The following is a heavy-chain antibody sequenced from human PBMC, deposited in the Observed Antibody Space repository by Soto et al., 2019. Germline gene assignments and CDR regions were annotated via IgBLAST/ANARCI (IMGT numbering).Heavy chain of an antibody. CDR1: GGTFSSYT. CDR2: IIPLLGIA. D-gene: IGHD3-10*01. V-gene: IGHV1-69*02. CDR3: ARAPRVGRDDY. Sequence: QVQLVQSGAEVKKPGSSVKVSCKASGGTFSSYTISWVRQAPGQGLVWMGRIIPLLGIAKYAQKLQGRVTITEDKSTSTAYMELSSLRSAGTAVYYCARAPRVGRDDYWGQGTLVTVSS. J-gene: IGHJ4*02.